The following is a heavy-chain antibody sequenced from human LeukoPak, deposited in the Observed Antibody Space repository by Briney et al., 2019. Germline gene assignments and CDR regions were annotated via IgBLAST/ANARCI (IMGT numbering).Heavy chain of an antibody. CDR3: ARAVTYFYGSVTYDWFDP. D-gene: IGHD3-10*01. CDR1: GFIFSSYA. CDR2: LSASGDET. Sequence: GGSLRLSCVASGFIFSSYAMSRVRQSPGKGLEWVSSLSASGDETYYPDSVKGRFTISRDNARNPLYLQMNSLRVEDTAMYYCARAVTYFYGSVTYDWFDPWGQGTLVTVSS. J-gene: IGHJ5*02. V-gene: IGHV3-23*01.